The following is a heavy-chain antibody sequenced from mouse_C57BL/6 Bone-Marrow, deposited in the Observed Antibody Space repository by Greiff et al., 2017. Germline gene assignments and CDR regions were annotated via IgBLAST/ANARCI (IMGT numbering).Heavy chain of an antibody. J-gene: IGHJ3*01. CDR3: AIWAWFAY. D-gene: IGHD1-1*02. CDR2: ISSGSSTI. V-gene: IGHV5-17*01. Sequence: EVHLKESGGGLVKPGGSLKLSCAASGFTFSDYGMHWVRQAPEKGLEWVAYISSGSSTIYYADTVKGRFTISRDNAKNTLFLQMTSLRSEDTAMYYCAIWAWFAYWGQGTLVTVSA. CDR1: GFTFSDYG.